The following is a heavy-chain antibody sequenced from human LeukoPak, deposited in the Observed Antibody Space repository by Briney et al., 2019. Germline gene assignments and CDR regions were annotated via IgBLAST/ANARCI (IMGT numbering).Heavy chain of an antibody. CDR1: GGSISSGGYY. J-gene: IGHJ6*04. D-gene: IGHD3-10*01. V-gene: IGHV4-31*03. Sequence: SQTLSLTCTVSGGSISSGGYYWSWIRQHPGKGLEWIGYIYYSGSTYYNPSLKSRVTISVDTSKNQFSLKLSSVTAAGTAVYYCARGLGSGRKYYYYGMDVWGKGTTVTVSS. CDR2: IYYSGST. CDR3: ARGLGSGRKYYYYGMDV.